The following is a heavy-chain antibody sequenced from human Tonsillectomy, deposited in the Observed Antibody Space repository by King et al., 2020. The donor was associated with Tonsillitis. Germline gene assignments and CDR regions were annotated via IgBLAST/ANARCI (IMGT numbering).Heavy chain of an antibody. CDR1: GGSISSGNW. V-gene: IGHV4-4*02. CDR3: ARDSWGSDAFDI. D-gene: IGHD7-27*01. Sequence: VQLQESGPGLVKPSGTLSLTCAVSGGSISSGNWWNWVRQPPGKGLEWIGEIYHSGSTNYNPSLKSRVTISVDKAKNQFSLKLSFVTAADTALYYCARDSWGSDAFDIWGQGTIVTVSS. J-gene: IGHJ3*02. CDR2: IYHSGST.